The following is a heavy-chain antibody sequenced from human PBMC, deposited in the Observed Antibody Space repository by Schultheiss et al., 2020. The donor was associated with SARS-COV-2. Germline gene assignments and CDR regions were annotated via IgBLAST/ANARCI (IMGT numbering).Heavy chain of an antibody. CDR3: ARDPLTGAASFDY. CDR1: GFTFDMFA. D-gene: IGHD7-27*01. J-gene: IGHJ4*02. Sequence: GESLKISCAVSGFTFDMFAMSWVRQTPLKGLEWVSTVSGGNRNAYYADSVKGRFTISRDNSKNTLYLQMNSLRAEDTAVYYCARDPLTGAASFDYWGQGTLVTVSS. V-gene: IGHV3-23*01. CDR2: VSGGNRNA.